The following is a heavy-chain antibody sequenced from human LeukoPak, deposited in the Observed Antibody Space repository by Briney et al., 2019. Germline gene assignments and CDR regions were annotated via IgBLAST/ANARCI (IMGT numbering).Heavy chain of an antibody. V-gene: IGHV3-7*03. D-gene: IGHD3-22*01. Sequence: GGSLRLSCAASGFTFSSYWMSWVRQAPGKGLEWVANIEQDGSEVYYVDSVKGRFTISRDNAKNSLYLQMNSLRAEDTAVYYCAKDEYYYDSSGYYYDIPYFDYWGQGTLVTVSS. CDR1: GFTFSSYW. J-gene: IGHJ4*02. CDR3: AKDEYYYDSSGYYYDIPYFDY. CDR2: IEQDGSEV.